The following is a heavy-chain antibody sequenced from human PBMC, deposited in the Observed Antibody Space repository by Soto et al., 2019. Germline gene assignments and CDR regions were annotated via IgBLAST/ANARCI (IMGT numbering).Heavy chain of an antibody. CDR1: GFTFEDYG. D-gene: IGHD6-13*01. CDR2: ISWNSGDI. J-gene: IGHJ4*02. Sequence: PGGSLRLSCVASGFTFEDYGMHWIRQAPGKGLEWVSGISWNSGDIGYAVSVKSRITINPDTSKNQISLQLNSVTPEDTAVYYCVRLIGNSWLDYWGQGTLVTVSS. CDR3: VRLIGNSWLDY. V-gene: IGHV3-9*01.